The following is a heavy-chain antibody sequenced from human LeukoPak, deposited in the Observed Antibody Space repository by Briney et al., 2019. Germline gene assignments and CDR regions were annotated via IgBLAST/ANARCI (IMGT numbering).Heavy chain of an antibody. J-gene: IGHJ4*02. CDR1: GFTFSKYW. V-gene: IGHV3-7*01. D-gene: IGHD2-21*01. CDR3: ARDVVFGENNY. CDR2: IKQDGSEK. Sequence: GGSLRLSCTATGFTFSKYWMSWVRQAPGKGLEWVANIKQDGSEKYYVDSVKGRFTISRDNAKNSLYLQMNSLRADDTAVYYCARDVVFGENNYWGQGTLVLVSS.